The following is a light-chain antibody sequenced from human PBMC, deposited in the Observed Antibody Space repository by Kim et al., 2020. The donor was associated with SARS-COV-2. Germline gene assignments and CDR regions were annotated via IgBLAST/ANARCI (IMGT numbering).Light chain of an antibody. J-gene: IGKJ2*03. Sequence: ATLNCKSTQTVLYNSNNKNYLAWYQQKPGQAPKLLIYWASIRESGVSDRFSGSGSETDFTLTISSLQAEDVAVYYCQQYYSTPPSFGQGTKLEI. CDR3: QQYYSTPPS. CDR1: QTVLYNSNNKNY. V-gene: IGKV4-1*01. CDR2: WAS.